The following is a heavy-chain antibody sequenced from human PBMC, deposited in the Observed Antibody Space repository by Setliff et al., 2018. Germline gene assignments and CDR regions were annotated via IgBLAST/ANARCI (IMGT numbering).Heavy chain of an antibody. Sequence: PGGSLRFSCAASGFTFSRYAMNWVRQTPGKGLEWVSYISASSANIQYADSVRGRFTVSRDNARNSLYLQTNSLRGDDAAVYYCASDPSYASSLYYYLEVWGKGTTVTVSS. CDR1: GFTFSRYA. CDR3: ASDPSYASSLYYYLEV. J-gene: IGHJ6*03. D-gene: IGHD6-13*01. V-gene: IGHV3-48*01. CDR2: ISASSANI.